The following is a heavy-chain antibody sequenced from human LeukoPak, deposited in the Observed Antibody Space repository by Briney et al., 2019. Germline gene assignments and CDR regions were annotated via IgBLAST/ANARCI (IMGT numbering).Heavy chain of an antibody. J-gene: IGHJ4*01. CDR2: ISGSGSDI. V-gene: IGHV3-11*01. CDR3: STDPRLLIY. D-gene: IGHD2-8*01. Sequence: GGSLRLSCVVSGFGFSDSYMTWIRQTPGKGLEWPAYISGSGSDIYYADSVKGRFTISRDNAKNSLYLQMNSLKPDDTALYYCSTDPRLLIYWGHGTLVTVSS. CDR1: GFGFSDSY.